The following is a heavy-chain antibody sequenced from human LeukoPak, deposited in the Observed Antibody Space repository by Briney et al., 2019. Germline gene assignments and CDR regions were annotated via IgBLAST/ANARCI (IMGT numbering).Heavy chain of an antibody. CDR2: ISAYNGNT. Sequence: ASVKVSCKASGYTYTSYGISWVRQAPGQGLEWMGWISAYNGNTNYAQKLQGRVTMTTDTSTSTAYMELKSLRSDDTAVYYCARDLPRYSSWFDPWAREPWSPSPQ. D-gene: IGHD1-14*01. CDR1: GYTYTSYG. V-gene: IGHV1-18*01. CDR3: ARDLPRYSSWFDP. J-gene: IGHJ5*02.